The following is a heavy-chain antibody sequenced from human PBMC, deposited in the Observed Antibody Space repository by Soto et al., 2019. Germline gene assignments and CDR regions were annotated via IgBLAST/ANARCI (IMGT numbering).Heavy chain of an antibody. V-gene: IGHV1-18*01. D-gene: IGHD3-22*01. CDR1: AYTVTIYG. CDR2: ISAYNGNT. CDR3: ARDDSSGLDY. J-gene: IGHJ4*02. Sequence: ASVKASFKASAYTVTIYGIVWVRQAPGQGLEWMGWISAYNGNTNYAQKLQGRVTMTTDTSTSTAYMELRSLRSDDTAVYYCARDDSSGLDYWGQGTLVTVSS.